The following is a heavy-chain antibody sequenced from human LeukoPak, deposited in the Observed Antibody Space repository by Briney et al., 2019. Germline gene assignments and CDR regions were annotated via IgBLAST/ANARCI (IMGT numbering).Heavy chain of an antibody. Sequence: GGSLRLSCAASGFTFSSYGMHWARQAPGKGLEWVAVIWYDGSNKYYADSVKGRFTISRDNSKNTLYLQMNSLRAEDTAVYYCARGGIQPVRYYYYYGMDVWGQGTTVTVSS. V-gene: IGHV3-33*01. CDR3: ARGGIQPVRYYYYYGMDV. J-gene: IGHJ6*02. CDR1: GFTFSSYG. CDR2: IWYDGSNK. D-gene: IGHD5-18*01.